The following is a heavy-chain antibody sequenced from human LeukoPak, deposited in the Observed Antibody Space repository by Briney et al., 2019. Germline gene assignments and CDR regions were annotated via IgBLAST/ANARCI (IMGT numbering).Heavy chain of an antibody. V-gene: IGHV4-59*08. CDR3: ARSLGMVATMAV. CDR1: GGSISSYY. Sequence: SEILSLTCTVSGGSISSYYWSWIRQPPGKGLEWIGYIYYSGSTNYNPSLKSRVTISVDTSKNQFSLKLSSVTAADTAVYYCARSLGMVATMAVWGQGTLVTVSS. D-gene: IGHD5-12*01. CDR2: IYYSGST. J-gene: IGHJ4*02.